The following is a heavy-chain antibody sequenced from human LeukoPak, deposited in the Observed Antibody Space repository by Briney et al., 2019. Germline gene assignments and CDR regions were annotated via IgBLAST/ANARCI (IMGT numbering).Heavy chain of an antibody. D-gene: IGHD5-18*01. J-gene: IGHJ4*02. V-gene: IGHV1-2*02. CDR3: ARDLERGSRGYSYGEGY. CDR1: GYTFTGYY. Sequence: ASVKVSCKASGYTFTGYYMHWVRQAPGQGPEWMGWINPNSGGTNYAQKFQGRVTMTRDTSISTAYMELSRLRSDDTAVYYCARDLERGSRGYSYGEGYWGQGTLVTVSS. CDR2: INPNSGGT.